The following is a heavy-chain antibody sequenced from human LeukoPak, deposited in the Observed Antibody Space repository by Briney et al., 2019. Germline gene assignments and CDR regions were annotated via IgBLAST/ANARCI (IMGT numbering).Heavy chain of an antibody. D-gene: IGHD3-10*01. CDR1: GFSVTTDSYC. CDR3: ARDHFGSLDS. CDR2: DYCGGNT. Sequence: SETLSLTCTVSGFSVTTDSYCWGWIRQPPGKGLEWIGYDYCGGNTNYDPSLKRRVAISVDTSKNQFSLTLTSVTAADTAVYFCARDHFGSLDSWGQGILVTVSS. J-gene: IGHJ4*02. V-gene: IGHV4-61*01.